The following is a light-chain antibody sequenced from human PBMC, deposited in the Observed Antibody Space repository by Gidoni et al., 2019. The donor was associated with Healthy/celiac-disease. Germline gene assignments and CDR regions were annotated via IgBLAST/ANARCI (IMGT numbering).Light chain of an antibody. CDR1: PSVLYSSNNKHC. J-gene: IGKJ1*01. CDR2: WAS. CDR3: QQYYSTPPT. V-gene: IGKV4-1*01. Sequence: DIVMTQSPDSLAVSLGERATIHCKSSPSVLYSSNNKHCLAWDQQKPGQPPKLLIYWASTRESGVPDRFSGSGSGTDFTLTSSSLQAEDVAVYYCQQYYSTPPTFGQGTKVEIK.